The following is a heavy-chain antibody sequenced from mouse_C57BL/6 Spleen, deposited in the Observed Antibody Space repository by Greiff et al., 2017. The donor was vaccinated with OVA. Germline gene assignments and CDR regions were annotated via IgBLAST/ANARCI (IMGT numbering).Heavy chain of an antibody. CDR3: ASMITTRYYAMDY. D-gene: IGHD2-4*01. CDR2: IDPNSGGT. J-gene: IGHJ4*01. Sequence: QVQLKQPGAELVKPGASVKLSCKASGYTFTSYWMHWVKQRPGRGLEWIGRIDPNSGGTKYNEKFKSKATLTVDKPSSTAYMQLSSLTSEDSAVYYCASMITTRYYAMDYWGQGTSVTVSS. CDR1: GYTFTSYW. V-gene: IGHV1-72*01.